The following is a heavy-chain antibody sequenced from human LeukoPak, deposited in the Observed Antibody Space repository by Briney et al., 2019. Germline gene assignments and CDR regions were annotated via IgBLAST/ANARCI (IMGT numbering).Heavy chain of an antibody. Sequence: GGSLRLSCAASGFTFSTYWMTWVRQAPGKGLEWVANMKQDGSEKYYVDSVKGRFTISRDNSNNTLYLQMNSLRAEDTAVYYCAKLTTSWGQGTLVTVSS. CDR2: MKQDGSEK. J-gene: IGHJ4*02. D-gene: IGHD4-11*01. CDR3: AKLTTS. V-gene: IGHV3-7*03. CDR1: GFTFSTYW.